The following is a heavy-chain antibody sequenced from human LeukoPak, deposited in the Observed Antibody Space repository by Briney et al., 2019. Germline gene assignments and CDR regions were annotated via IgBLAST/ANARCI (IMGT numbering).Heavy chain of an antibody. CDR3: ARDYNDILTGCFDY. Sequence: SETRSLTCTVSGGSMTSYYWSWIRQPAGKGLEWIGRIYTSGSTNYNPSLKSRVTMSVDTSKNQFSLELRSVTAADTALYYCARDYNDILTGCFDYWGQGTLVTVSP. J-gene: IGHJ4*02. CDR1: GGSMTSYY. V-gene: IGHV4-4*07. CDR2: IYTSGST. D-gene: IGHD3-9*01.